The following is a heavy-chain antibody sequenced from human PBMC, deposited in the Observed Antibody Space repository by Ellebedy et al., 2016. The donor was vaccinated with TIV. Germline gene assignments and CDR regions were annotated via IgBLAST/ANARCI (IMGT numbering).Heavy chain of an antibody. CDR2: ISKSGGTL. CDR1: GFTFSNYE. J-gene: IGHJ4*02. V-gene: IGHV3-48*03. CDR3: ARVGASGDQMFDY. D-gene: IGHD4-17*01. Sequence: PGGSLRLSCAASGFTFSNYEMTWVRQAPGKGLEWLSYISKSGGTLYYADSVRGRFAISRDNAKNSLYLQMNSLRVEDTAVYYCARVGASGDQMFDYWGQGTQVTVSS.